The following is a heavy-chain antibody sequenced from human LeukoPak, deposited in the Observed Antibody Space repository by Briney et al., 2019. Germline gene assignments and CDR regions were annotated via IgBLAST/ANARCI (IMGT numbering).Heavy chain of an antibody. D-gene: IGHD3-10*01. V-gene: IGHV4-59*08. Sequence: PSETLSLTCTVSGVSTSDSYWSWIRQPPGKGLEWIGYIFHTGDSHHNPSFRSRVSISLDTSKDQISLRLTSVTAADTAVYYCAGHRFASPLDSWGQGTLVTVSS. J-gene: IGHJ4*02. CDR2: IFHTGDS. CDR1: GVSTSDSY. CDR3: AGHRFASPLDS.